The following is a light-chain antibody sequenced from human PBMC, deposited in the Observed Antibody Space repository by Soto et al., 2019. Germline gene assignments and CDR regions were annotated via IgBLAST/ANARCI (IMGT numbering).Light chain of an antibody. CDR3: AAWDDRLNGYV. CDR2: YDD. Sequence: QSVLTQPPSVSEAPRQRVTISCSGSSSNIGNNAVNWYQQLPGKAPKLLIYYDDLLPSGVSDRFSGSKSGTSASLAISGLQSEDEAEYYCAAWDDRLNGYVFGTGTKLTVL. J-gene: IGLJ1*01. V-gene: IGLV1-36*01. CDR1: SSNIGNNA.